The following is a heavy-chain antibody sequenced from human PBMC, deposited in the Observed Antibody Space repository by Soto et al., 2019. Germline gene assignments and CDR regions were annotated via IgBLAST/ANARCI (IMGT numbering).Heavy chain of an antibody. D-gene: IGHD3-10*01. CDR1: GFTFRRLE. J-gene: IGHJ4*02. Sequence: GGALRLSCAASGFTFRRLEFHWVRQAPGKGLEWISYISISGSTAYYASSVEGRFTISRDNANNSVYLQMDSLRAEDTALYYCTRAAWFPYLSFYWGQGALVTVSP. V-gene: IGHV3-48*03. CDR2: ISISGSTA. CDR3: TRAAWFPYLSFY.